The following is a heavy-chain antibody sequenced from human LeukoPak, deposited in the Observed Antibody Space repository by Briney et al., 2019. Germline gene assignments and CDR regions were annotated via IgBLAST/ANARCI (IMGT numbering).Heavy chain of an antibody. D-gene: IGHD1-26*01. CDR1: GFTFDDYA. J-gene: IGHJ3*02. Sequence: GGSLRLSCAASGFTFDDYAMHWVRQAPGKGLEWVSGISWNSGSIGYADSVKGRFTISRDNAKNSLYLQMNSLRAEDTAVYYCARINSGRHLGDAFDIWGQGTTVTVSS. V-gene: IGHV3-9*01. CDR2: ISWNSGSI. CDR3: ARINSGRHLGDAFDI.